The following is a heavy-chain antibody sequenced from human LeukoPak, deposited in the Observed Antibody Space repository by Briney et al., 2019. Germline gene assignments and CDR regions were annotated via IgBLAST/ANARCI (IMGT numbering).Heavy chain of an antibody. J-gene: IGHJ5*02. V-gene: IGHV7-4-1*02. D-gene: IGHD3-10*01. CDR3: ARGSRIAMENWFDP. Sequence: GASVKVSFKASGYTFTSYAMNWVRQAPGQGLERMGWINTNTGNPTYAQGFTVRFVFSLDTSVSTAYLQISSLKAEDTAVYYCARGSRIAMENWFDPWGQGTLVTVSS. CDR1: GYTFTSYA. CDR2: INTNTGNP.